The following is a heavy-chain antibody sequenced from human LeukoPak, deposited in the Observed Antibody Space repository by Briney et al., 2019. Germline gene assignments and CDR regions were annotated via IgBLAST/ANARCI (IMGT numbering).Heavy chain of an antibody. CDR3: ATLEPEPGDFGGLAY. D-gene: IGHD4-17*01. V-gene: IGHV1-24*01. Sequence: ASVKVSCKVSGYTLTALALHWVRQAPGKGFEWIGGFDSEEYDTIYAQKFQGRVTMTEDTSTDTAYMELSSLYFEDTAVYYCATLEPEPGDFGGLAYWGQGTLVAVSS. CDR2: FDSEEYDT. CDR1: GYTLTALA. J-gene: IGHJ4*02.